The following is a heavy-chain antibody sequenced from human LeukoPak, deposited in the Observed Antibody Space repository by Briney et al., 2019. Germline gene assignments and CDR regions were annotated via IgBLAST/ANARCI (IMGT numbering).Heavy chain of an antibody. Sequence: GGSLRLSCAASGFTFDDYAMHWLRQAPGKGLEWVSGISWNSGSIGYADSVKGRFTISRDNAKNSLYLQMSSLRAEDTALYYCAKDQHRDYGPYLFQHWGQGTLVTVSS. D-gene: IGHD4-17*01. J-gene: IGHJ1*01. CDR1: GFTFDDYA. V-gene: IGHV3-9*01. CDR3: AKDQHRDYGPYLFQH. CDR2: ISWNSGSI.